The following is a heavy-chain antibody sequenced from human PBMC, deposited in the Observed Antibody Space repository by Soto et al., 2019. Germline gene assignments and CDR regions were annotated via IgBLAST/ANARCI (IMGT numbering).Heavy chain of an antibody. J-gene: IGHJ5*02. CDR1: GGSISSYY. CDR3: ARRTFAGGDWFDP. Sequence: QVQLQESGPGLVKPSETLSLTCTVSGGSISSYYWSWIRQPPGKGLEWIGYIYYSGSTNYNPSLKSRVTISVDTSKNQFSLKLSSVTAADTAVYYWARRTFAGGDWFDPWGQGTLVTVSS. D-gene: IGHD1-26*01. CDR2: IYYSGST. V-gene: IGHV4-59*08.